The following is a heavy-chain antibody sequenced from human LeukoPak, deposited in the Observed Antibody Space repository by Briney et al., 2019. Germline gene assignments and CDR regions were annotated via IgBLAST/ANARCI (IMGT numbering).Heavy chain of an antibody. J-gene: IGHJ4*02. CDR2: IIPTLGIA. D-gene: IGHD5-24*01. CDR3: ARGGDGYNYLFDY. V-gene: IGHV1-69*02. CDR1: GGTFSSYT. Sequence: SVKVSCKASGGTFSSYTISWVRQAPGQGLEWMGRIIPTLGIANYAQKFQGRVTITADKSTSTAYMELSSLRSEDTAVYYCARGGDGYNYLFDYWGQGTLVTVSS.